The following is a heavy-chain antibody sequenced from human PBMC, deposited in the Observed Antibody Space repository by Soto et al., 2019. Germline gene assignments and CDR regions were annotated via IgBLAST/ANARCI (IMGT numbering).Heavy chain of an antibody. J-gene: IGHJ4*02. CDR2: ISSSSSTI. Sequence: GSLRLSCAASGFTFSSYSMNWVRQAPGKGLEWVSYISSSSSTIYYADSVRGRFTISRDDSKNSAHLQMNNLKTEDTAVYYCTREALYSGLYYGQFDYWGQGTLVTVSS. CDR3: TREALYSGLYYGQFDY. V-gene: IGHV3-48*01. D-gene: IGHD5-12*01. CDR1: GFTFSSYS.